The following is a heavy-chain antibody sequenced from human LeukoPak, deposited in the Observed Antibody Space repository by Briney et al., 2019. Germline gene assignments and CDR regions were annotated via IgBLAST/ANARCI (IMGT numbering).Heavy chain of an antibody. CDR1: GGSISSGDYY. CDR2: IYYSGST. V-gene: IGHV4-30-4*01. J-gene: IGHJ4*02. CDR3: ARGREFYYDSSGYYFDY. D-gene: IGHD3-22*01. Sequence: SETLSLTCTVSGGSISSGDYYWSWIRQPPGKGLEWIGYIYYSGSTYYNPSLKSRVTISVDTSKNQFSLKLSSVTAADTAVYYCARGREFYYDSSGYYFDYWGQGTLVTVSS.